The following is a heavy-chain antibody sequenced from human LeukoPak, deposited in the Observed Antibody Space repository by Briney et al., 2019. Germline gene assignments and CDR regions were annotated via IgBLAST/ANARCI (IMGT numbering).Heavy chain of an antibody. D-gene: IGHD6-19*01. CDR2: TYYWSKWYN. V-gene: IGHV6-1*01. CDR1: GDSVSSNSAA. J-gene: IGHJ4*02. CDR3: GGDLSSGWYWIDY. Sequence: SRTLSLTCAISGDSVSSNSAAWNWIRQSPSRGLEWLGRTYYWSKWYNDYAVSVKSRITTNQDTSKNQFSLQLNSVSPEDTAVYYCGGDLSSGWYWIDYWGQGTLVTVSS.